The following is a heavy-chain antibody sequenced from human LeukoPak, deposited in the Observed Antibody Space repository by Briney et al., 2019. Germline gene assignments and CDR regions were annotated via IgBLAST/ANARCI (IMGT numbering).Heavy chain of an antibody. Sequence: GGSLRLSCAASGFTFSSYEMNWVRQAPGKGLEWVSYISSSGSTIYYADSVKGRFTISRDNAKNSLYLQMNSLRAEDTAVYYCARQGGQQLVPDNWFDPWGQGTLVTVSS. CDR2: ISSSGSTI. CDR1: GFTFSSYE. J-gene: IGHJ5*02. V-gene: IGHV3-48*03. D-gene: IGHD6-13*01. CDR3: ARQGGQQLVPDNWFDP.